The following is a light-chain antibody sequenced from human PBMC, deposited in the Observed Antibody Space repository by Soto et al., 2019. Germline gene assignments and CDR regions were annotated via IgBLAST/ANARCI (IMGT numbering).Light chain of an antibody. CDR3: QQYSSSPRT. Sequence: EIVLTQSPGIVYLSPGDRATLSVMASRTISSGFLAWYQQKVGQAPRLLIYDASNRATGVPDRFSGSGSGTDFSLTISRLEPEDFAVYHCQQYSSSPRTFGQGTRLEI. CDR2: DAS. V-gene: IGKV3-20*01. J-gene: IGKJ5*01. CDR1: RTISSGF.